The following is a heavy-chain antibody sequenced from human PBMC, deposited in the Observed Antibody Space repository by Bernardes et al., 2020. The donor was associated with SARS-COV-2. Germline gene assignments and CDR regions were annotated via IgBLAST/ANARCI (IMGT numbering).Heavy chain of an antibody. J-gene: IGHJ6*02. CDR3: ASSSTGRRPYYYYGMDV. V-gene: IGHV3-48*01. CDR1: GFTFSSYS. Sequence: GSLSLSCAASGFTFSSYSMNWVRPAPGKGLEWVSYISSSSNTTYYADSVKGRFTISRDNAKNSLYLQMNSLRAEDTAVYYCASSSTGRRPYYYYGMDVWGQGTTVTVSS. CDR2: ISSSSNTT. D-gene: IGHD2-2*01.